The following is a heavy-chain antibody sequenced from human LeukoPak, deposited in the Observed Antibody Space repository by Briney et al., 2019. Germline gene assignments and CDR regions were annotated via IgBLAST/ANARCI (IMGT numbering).Heavy chain of an antibody. CDR1: GGSISSGNYF. J-gene: IGHJ4*02. Sequence: SETLSLTCTVSGGSISSGNYFWNWIRQPAGKGLEWIGRIWADGAPSYRPSLKSRVTISVDTSKNQFSLRLSSVTAADTAVYYCARGRDSRGYQFMGFDSWGRGTLVTVSS. D-gene: IGHD3-22*01. CDR2: IWADGAP. V-gene: IGHV4-61*02. CDR3: ARGRDSRGYQFMGFDS.